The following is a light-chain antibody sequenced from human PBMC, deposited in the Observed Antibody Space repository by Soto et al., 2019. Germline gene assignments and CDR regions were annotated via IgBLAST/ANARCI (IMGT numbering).Light chain of an antibody. V-gene: IGKV3-20*01. CDR3: QQYGSSSTWT. CDR2: GAS. J-gene: IGKJ1*01. Sequence: IVLTQSPGTLSLSPGERATLSCRASQSVSSSYLAWYQQKPGQAPRLLIYGASSRATGIPDRFSGSGSGTDFTLTISRLEPEDFAVYYCQQYGSSSTWTFGQGSMVDIK. CDR1: QSVSSSY.